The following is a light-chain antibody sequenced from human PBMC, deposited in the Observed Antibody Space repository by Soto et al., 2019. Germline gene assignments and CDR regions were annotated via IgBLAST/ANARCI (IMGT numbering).Light chain of an antibody. CDR2: DVS. Sequence: SVLNQPASVSGSAGQSITISCTGTSRDVGGYNYVSWYQKNPGKAPKLMIYDVSNRPSGVSDRFSGSKSGSTASLTISGLQAEDEADYYCSSYSNSTTLYVFGTGTKVTVL. J-gene: IGLJ1*01. CDR3: SSYSNSTTLYV. CDR1: SRDVGGYNY. V-gene: IGLV2-14*03.